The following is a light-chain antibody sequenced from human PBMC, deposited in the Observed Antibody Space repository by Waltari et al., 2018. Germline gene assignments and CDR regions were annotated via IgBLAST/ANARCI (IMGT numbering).Light chain of an antibody. J-gene: IGKJ2*01. CDR1: QSLTKRY. Sequence: EVVLTQSPDTLSLSPGERATLSCRASQSLTKRYLAWYQQKPGRAPRLLIYGASSRAAGIPDRFSGSGSGTDFTLTISRLEPEDLAVYYCQQYGSSVLYTFGQGTKLEIK. CDR2: GAS. CDR3: QQYGSSVLYT. V-gene: IGKV3-20*01.